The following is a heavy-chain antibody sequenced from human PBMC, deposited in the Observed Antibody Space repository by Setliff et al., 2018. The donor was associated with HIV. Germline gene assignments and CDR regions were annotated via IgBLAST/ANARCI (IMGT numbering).Heavy chain of an antibody. D-gene: IGHD3-10*01. J-gene: IGHJ3*02. CDR2: IGKSGDHI. V-gene: IGHV3-23*01. CDR1: GFTFSDYA. CDR3: ARDPAFGAFDI. Sequence: GGSLRLSCAASGFTFSDYAMIWVRQAPGKGLEWVSVIGKSGDHIHYAGSVKGRFTISRDNSKNMVYLQMDSLRAEDTAVYYCARDPAFGAFDIWGQGTMVTVSS.